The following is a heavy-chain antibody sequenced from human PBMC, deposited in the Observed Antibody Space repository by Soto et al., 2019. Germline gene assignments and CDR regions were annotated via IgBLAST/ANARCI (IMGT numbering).Heavy chain of an antibody. D-gene: IGHD7-27*01. CDR1: GASIGSGSYY. Sequence: QVQLQESGPGLVQPSQTLSLTCTVSGASIGSGSYYWSWIRQYPGEGLVWIGHIYASGRTYYNPSLESRVSISIDTSKNEFSLTLTSVTAADTAVYYCARLTTIITGAFDDWGLGTVVTVSS. J-gene: IGHJ4*02. CDR3: ARLTTIITGAFDD. CDR2: IYASGRT. V-gene: IGHV4-31*03.